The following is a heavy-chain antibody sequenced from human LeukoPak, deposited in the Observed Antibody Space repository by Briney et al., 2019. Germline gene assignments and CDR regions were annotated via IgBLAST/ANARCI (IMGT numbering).Heavy chain of an antibody. CDR2: IYYSGST. D-gene: IGHD4-17*01. CDR1: GGSISSSSYY. V-gene: IGHV4-39*07. J-gene: IGHJ4*02. Sequence: PSETLSLTCTVSGGSISSSSYYWGWIRQPPGKGLEWIGSIYYSGSTYYNPSLKSRVTISVDTSKNQFSLKLSSVTAADTAVYYCARDTVTTIDYWGQGTLVTVSS. CDR3: ARDTVTTIDY.